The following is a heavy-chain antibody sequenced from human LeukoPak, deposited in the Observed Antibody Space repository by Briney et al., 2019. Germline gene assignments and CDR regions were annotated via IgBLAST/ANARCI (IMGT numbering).Heavy chain of an antibody. J-gene: IGHJ4*02. CDR2: INHSGST. Sequence: SETLSLTCAVYGGSFSGYYWSWIRQPPGKGLEWIGEINHSGSTNYNPSLKSRVTISVDTSKNQFSLKLSSVTAADTAVYYCARLTTRWASDYWGQGTLVTVSS. D-gene: IGHD1-26*01. CDR1: GGSFSGYY. CDR3: ARLTTRWASDY. V-gene: IGHV4-34*01.